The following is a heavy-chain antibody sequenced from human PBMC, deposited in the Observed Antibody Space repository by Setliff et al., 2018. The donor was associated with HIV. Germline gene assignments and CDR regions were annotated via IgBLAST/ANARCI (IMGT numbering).Heavy chain of an antibody. V-gene: IGHV4-59*11. D-gene: IGHD3-22*01. CDR3: ARAKYYYDSSGYCPFDY. CDR1: GGSISRHY. CDR2: IYYSGST. Sequence: SETLSLTCTVSGGSISRHYWSWIRQPPGKGLEWIGYIYYSGSTNYNPSLKSRVTISVDTSKNQFSLKLSSVTAADTAVYYCARAKYYYDSSGYCPFDYWGQGTLVTVSS. J-gene: IGHJ4*02.